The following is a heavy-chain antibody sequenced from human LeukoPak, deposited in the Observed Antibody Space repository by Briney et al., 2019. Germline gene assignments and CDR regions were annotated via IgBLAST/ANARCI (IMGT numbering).Heavy chain of an antibody. V-gene: IGHV3-64*01. CDR3: AREDIVATFFTY. D-gene: IGHD5-12*01. Sequence: GGSLRLSCAASGFTFSSYVMHWVRQAPGKGLEYVSAISSNGVSTYYANSVKGRFTISRDNAKNSLYLQMNSLRAEDTAVYYCAREDIVATFFTYWGQGTLVTVSS. CDR1: GFTFSSYV. CDR2: ISSNGVST. J-gene: IGHJ4*02.